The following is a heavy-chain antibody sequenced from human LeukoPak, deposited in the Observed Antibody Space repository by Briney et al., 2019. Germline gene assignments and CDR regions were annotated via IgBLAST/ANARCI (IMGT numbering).Heavy chain of an antibody. CDR2: IYYSGST. Sequence: SETLSLTCTVSGGSISSYYWSWIRQPPGKGLEWIGYIYYSGSTNYNPSLKSRVTISVDTSKNQFSLKLSSVTAADTAVYYCGREQDFNWFDPWGQGTLVSVSS. D-gene: IGHD2-15*01. CDR3: GREQDFNWFDP. J-gene: IGHJ5*02. V-gene: IGHV4-59*01. CDR1: GGSISSYY.